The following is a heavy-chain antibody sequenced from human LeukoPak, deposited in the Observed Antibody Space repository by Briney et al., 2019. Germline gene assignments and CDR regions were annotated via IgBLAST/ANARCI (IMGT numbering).Heavy chain of an antibody. J-gene: IGHJ5*02. CDR1: GYSFTSYW. CDR2: IYPGDSGT. D-gene: IGHD3-10*01. V-gene: IGHV5-51*01. CDR3: ARSSGVYNWFDP. Sequence: NPGESLKISCKGSGYSFTSYWIGWVRQTPGTGLESMGIIYPGDSGTRYSPSFQGQVTISADKSISTAYLQWSSLRASDTAMYYCARSSGVYNWFDPWGQGTLVTVSS.